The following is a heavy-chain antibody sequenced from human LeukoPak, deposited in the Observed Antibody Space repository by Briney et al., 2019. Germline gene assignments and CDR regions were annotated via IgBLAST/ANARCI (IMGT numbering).Heavy chain of an antibody. J-gene: IGHJ6*03. Sequence: ASVKVSCKASGYTFTSCDINWVRQATGQGLEWMGWMNPNSGNTGYAQKFQGRVTMTRNTSISTAYMELSSLRSEDAAVYYCARGEVPAANYYYYMDVWGKGTTVTVSS. CDR1: GYTFTSCD. D-gene: IGHD2-2*01. CDR2: MNPNSGNT. V-gene: IGHV1-8*01. CDR3: ARGEVPAANYYYYMDV.